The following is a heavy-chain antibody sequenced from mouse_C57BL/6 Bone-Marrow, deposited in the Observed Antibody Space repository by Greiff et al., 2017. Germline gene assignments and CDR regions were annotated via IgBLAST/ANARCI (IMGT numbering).Heavy chain of an antibody. J-gene: IGHJ4*01. Sequence: DVQLQESGPELVKPGASVKIPCKASGYTFTDYNMDWVKQSHGKSLEWIGDINPNNGGTIYNQKFKGKATLTVDKSSSTAYMELRSLTSEDTAVYYCARRDSSGPRAMDYWGQGTSVTVSS. CDR3: ARRDSSGPRAMDY. V-gene: IGHV1-18*01. CDR1: GYTFTDYN. D-gene: IGHD3-2*02. CDR2: INPNNGGT.